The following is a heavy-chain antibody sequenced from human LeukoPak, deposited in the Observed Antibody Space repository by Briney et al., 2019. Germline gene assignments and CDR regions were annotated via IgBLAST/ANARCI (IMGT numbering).Heavy chain of an antibody. D-gene: IGHD7-27*01. CDR2: ISSSSSTI. CDR1: GFTFSSYS. J-gene: IGHJ4*02. CDR3: AKTGERDY. V-gene: IGHV3-48*04. Sequence: GSLILSCAASGFTFSSYSMNWVRQAPGKGLEWVSYISSSSSTIYYADSVKGRFTISRDNAKNSLYLQMNSLRAEDTAVYYCAKTGERDYWGRGTLVAVSS.